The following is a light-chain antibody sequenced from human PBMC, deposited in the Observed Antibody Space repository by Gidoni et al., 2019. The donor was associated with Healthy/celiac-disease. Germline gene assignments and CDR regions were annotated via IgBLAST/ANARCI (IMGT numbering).Light chain of an antibody. CDR3: QQYGSSTPNT. CDR2: DAS. V-gene: IGKV3-20*01. CDR1: QSVSSSY. J-gene: IGKJ2*01. Sequence: IVLPLSPCTLSLSPGERATLSCRARQSVSSSYLAWYQQKPGAEPRPLIYDASSRATGMPDRFSGSGAGTDFTITISRLEPEDFAVYYCQQYGSSTPNTFGQXTKLEIK.